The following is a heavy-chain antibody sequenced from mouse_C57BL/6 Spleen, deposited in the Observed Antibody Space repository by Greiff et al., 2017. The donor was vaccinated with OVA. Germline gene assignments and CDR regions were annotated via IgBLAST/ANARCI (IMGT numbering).Heavy chain of an antibody. CDR1: GFSFTDYN. Sequence: EVHLVESGPELVQPGASVKISCSASGFSFTDYNMNWVQQSTGTSLEWIGVINPNYGTSSYNQKFKGKATLTVDQSSSTAYMQLNSLTSEDSAVYYCARDFYGSPCFDYWGQGTTLTVSS. V-gene: IGHV1-39*01. D-gene: IGHD1-1*01. CDR3: ARDFYGSPCFDY. CDR2: INPNYGTS. J-gene: IGHJ2*01.